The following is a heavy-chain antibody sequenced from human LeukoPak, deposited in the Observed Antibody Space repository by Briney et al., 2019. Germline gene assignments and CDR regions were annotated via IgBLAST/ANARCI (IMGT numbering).Heavy chain of an antibody. D-gene: IGHD3-16*01. CDR3: ALSSTARGGDDY. Sequence: GGSLRLSCAASGFTFSSYWMSWVRQAPGKGLEWVANMKQDESEKYYVDSVKGRFTISRDNAKNSLYLQMNSLRVEDTGIYYCALSSTARGGDDYWGQGTLVIVSS. V-gene: IGHV3-7*03. CDR1: GFTFSSYW. CDR2: MKQDESEK. J-gene: IGHJ4*02.